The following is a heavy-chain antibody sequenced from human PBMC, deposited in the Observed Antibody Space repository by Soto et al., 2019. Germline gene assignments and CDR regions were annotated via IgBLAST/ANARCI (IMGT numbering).Heavy chain of an antibody. V-gene: IGHV4-34*01. Sequence: SETLSLTCAVYGGSFSGYYWTWIRQPPGKGLDWIGEINHSGSTNYNPSLKSRVTISVDTSKNQFPLKLSSVTAADPAVYYCARGDEYDSSGYYPWGQGTLVTVSS. CDR2: INHSGST. CDR1: GGSFSGYY. CDR3: ARGDEYDSSGYYP. D-gene: IGHD3-22*01. J-gene: IGHJ5*02.